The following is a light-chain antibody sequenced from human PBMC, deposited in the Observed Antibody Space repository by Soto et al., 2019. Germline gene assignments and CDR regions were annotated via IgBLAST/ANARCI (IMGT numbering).Light chain of an antibody. Sequence: QSVLTQPASVSGSPGQSITISCAGTSSDLGAYKYVSWYQQHPDKAPKLILYEVSRRPPGVSNRFSGSKSGNTASLTISGLLAEDEADYSCSSYTNTSTLVFGTGTKGTVL. CDR3: SSYTNTSTLV. CDR2: EVS. V-gene: IGLV2-14*03. J-gene: IGLJ1*01. CDR1: SSDLGAYKY.